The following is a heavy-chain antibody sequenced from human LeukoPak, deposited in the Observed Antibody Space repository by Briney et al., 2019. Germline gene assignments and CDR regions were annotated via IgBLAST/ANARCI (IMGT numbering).Heavy chain of an antibody. CDR1: GGTFSSYA. Sequence: ASVKVSCKASGGTFSSYAISWVRQAPGQGLEWMGEIIPIFGTANYAQKFQGRVTITADESTSTAYMELSSLRSEDTAVYYCAAPPIVGATNTYFDYWGQGTLVTVSS. CDR2: IIPIFGTA. D-gene: IGHD1-26*01. V-gene: IGHV1-69*13. CDR3: AAPPIVGATNTYFDY. J-gene: IGHJ4*02.